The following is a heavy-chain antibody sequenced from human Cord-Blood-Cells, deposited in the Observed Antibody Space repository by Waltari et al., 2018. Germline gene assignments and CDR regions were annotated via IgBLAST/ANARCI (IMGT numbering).Heavy chain of an antibody. D-gene: IGHD2-15*01. Sequence: QVQLQQWGAGLLKPSETLSLTCAVYGGSFSGYYWSWIRQPPGKGLEWIGEINHSGSTNSTPSLKSRVTISVDTSKNQFSLKLSSVTAADTAVYYCARGLGGCYFDYWGQGTLVTVSS. J-gene: IGHJ4*02. CDR2: INHSGST. CDR3: ARGLGGCYFDY. V-gene: IGHV4-34*01. CDR1: GGSFSGYY.